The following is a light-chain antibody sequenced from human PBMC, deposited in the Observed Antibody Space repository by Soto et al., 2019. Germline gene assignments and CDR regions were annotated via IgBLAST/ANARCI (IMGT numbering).Light chain of an antibody. V-gene: IGKV1-5*01. Sequence: DIQMTQSPSTVSASVGDRVTITCRASQTITKRLAWYQRKPWKTPKVLIYDASNLESGVPSRFSGSGSGTEFILTISSLQPDDFATYFCQHYGGLWTFGQGTKVEVK. CDR2: DAS. J-gene: IGKJ1*01. CDR3: QHYGGLWT. CDR1: QTITKR.